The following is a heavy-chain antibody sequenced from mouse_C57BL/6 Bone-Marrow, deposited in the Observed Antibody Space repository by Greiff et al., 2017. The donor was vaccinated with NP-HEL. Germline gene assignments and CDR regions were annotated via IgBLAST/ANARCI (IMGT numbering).Heavy chain of an antibody. V-gene: IGHV1-81*01. D-gene: IGHD4-1*01. Sequence: QVQLQQSGPELVKPGASVKLSCKASGYTFTSYGISWVKQRTGQGLEWIGEIYPRSGNTYYNEKFKGKATLTADKSSSTAYMELRSLTSEDSAVYFCALTGTVYYYAMDYWGQGTSVTVSA. J-gene: IGHJ4*01. CDR3: ALTGTVYYYAMDY. CDR1: GYTFTSYG. CDR2: IYPRSGNT.